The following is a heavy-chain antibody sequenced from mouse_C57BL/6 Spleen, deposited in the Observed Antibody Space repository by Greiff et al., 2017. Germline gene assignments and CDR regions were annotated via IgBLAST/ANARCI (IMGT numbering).Heavy chain of an antibody. CDR3: AWARDTTVVAPNYFDY. CDR1: GFTFSDYG. V-gene: IGHV5-17*01. Sequence: EVQLQESGGGLVKPGGSLKLSCAASGFTFSDYGMHWVRQAPEKGLEWVAYISSGSSTNYYADTVKGRFTISRDNAKNTLFLQMTSRRSEDTAMYYCAWARDTTVVAPNYFDYWGQGTTLTVSS. CDR2: ISSGSSTN. D-gene: IGHD1-1*01. J-gene: IGHJ2*01.